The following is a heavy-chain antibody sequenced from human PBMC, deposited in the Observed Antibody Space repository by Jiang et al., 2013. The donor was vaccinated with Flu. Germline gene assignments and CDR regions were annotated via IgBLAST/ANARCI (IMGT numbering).Heavy chain of an antibody. Sequence: GSGLVKPSGTLSLTCTVSGISISSSNWWTWVRQPPGKGLEWIGEIHHTGSTNYNPSLKSRVTILVDKSKNQFSLRLSSVTASDTAVYYCARGYGALWGQGNPGHRLL. CDR3: ARGYGAL. CDR2: IHHTGST. D-gene: IGHD3-16*01. J-gene: IGHJ4*02. CDR1: GISISSSNW. V-gene: IGHV4-4*02.